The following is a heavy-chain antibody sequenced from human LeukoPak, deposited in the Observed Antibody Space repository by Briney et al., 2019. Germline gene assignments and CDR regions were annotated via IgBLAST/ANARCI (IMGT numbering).Heavy chain of an antibody. CDR3: ANWFDP. Sequence: GGSLRLSCAASGFTFSSFAMSWVRQAPGKGLEWFSGISGIDGSTYYADSVKGRFTISRDNSKNTLYLQMNSLRAEDTAVYYCANWFDPWGQGTLVTVSS. CDR1: GFTFSSFA. CDR2: ISGIDGST. V-gene: IGHV3-23*01. J-gene: IGHJ5*02.